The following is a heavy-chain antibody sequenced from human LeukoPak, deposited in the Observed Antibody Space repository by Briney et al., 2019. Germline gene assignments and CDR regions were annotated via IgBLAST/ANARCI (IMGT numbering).Heavy chain of an antibody. CDR2: IIPIFGTA. V-gene: IGHV1-69*13. CDR1: GGTFSSYA. D-gene: IGHD2-8*01. J-gene: IGHJ6*03. Sequence: ASVKVPCKASGGTFSSYAISWLRQAPGQGLEWMGGIIPIFGTANYAQKFQGRVTITADESTSTAYMELSSLRSEDTAVYYCATSVWPPYYYYYYMDVWGKGTTVTVSS. CDR3: ATSVWPPYYYYYYMDV.